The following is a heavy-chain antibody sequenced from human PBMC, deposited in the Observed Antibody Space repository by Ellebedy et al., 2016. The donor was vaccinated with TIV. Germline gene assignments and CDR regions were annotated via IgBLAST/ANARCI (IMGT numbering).Heavy chain of an antibody. V-gene: IGHV3-7*03. CDR2: IKPDGSVT. Sequence: GGSLRLSCAASGFNFNTHFMSWVRQAPGKGLDWVASIKPDGSVTYYVDSVEGRFTISRDNARNSLYLQMNSPRAEDTAVYYCARDNTNPRSAFDIWGQGTMVTVSS. CDR3: ARDNTNPRSAFDI. CDR1: GFNFNTHF. J-gene: IGHJ3*02.